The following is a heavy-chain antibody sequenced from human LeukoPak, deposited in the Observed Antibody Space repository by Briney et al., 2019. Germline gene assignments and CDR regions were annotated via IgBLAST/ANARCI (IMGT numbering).Heavy chain of an antibody. CDR1: GGSISSGGYY. Sequence: SQTLSLTCAVSGGSISSGGYYWSWIRQPPGKGLEWIGEINHSGSTNYNPSLKSRVTISVDTSKNQFSLKLSSVTAADTAVYYCARAVTIFGVVIHYYYGMDVWGQGTTVTVSS. V-gene: IGHV4-30-2*01. CDR2: INHSGST. D-gene: IGHD3-3*01. J-gene: IGHJ6*02. CDR3: ARAVTIFGVVIHYYYGMDV.